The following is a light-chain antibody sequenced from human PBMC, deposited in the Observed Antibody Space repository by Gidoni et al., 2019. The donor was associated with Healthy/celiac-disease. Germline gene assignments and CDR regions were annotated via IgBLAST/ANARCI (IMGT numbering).Light chain of an antibody. V-gene: IGKV2-28*01. CDR3: MQALQTAWT. J-gene: IGKJ1*01. CDR1: QSLLHSNGYNY. CDR2: LGS. Sequence: DIVMTPSPLSLPVTPGEPASISCRSSQSLLHSNGYNYLDWYLQKPGQSPQLLIYLGSNRASGVPDRCSGSGSGTEFTLKISRVEAEDVGVYYCMQALQTAWTFGQGTKVEIK.